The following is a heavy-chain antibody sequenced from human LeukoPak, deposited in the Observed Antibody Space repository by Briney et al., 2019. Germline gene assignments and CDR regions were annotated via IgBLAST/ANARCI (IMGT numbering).Heavy chain of an antibody. V-gene: IGHV3-48*01. D-gene: IGHD6-19*01. CDR2: ISSISSKI. J-gene: IGHJ4*02. CDR3: AHLARGVEVAGDYLT. Sequence: ARSLRLSYAASGFTFSRYSISWVRHAPGEWQGGVLDISSISSKIYYAASVKGRFTISRDNDKNSLCLQMNGLRAEDTAVYYCAHLARGVEVAGDYLTWGQGTLVTVSS. CDR1: GFTFSRYS.